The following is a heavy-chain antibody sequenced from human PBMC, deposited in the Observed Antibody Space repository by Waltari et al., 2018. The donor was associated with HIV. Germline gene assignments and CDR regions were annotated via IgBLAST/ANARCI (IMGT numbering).Heavy chain of an antibody. D-gene: IGHD3-10*01. V-gene: IGHV4-34*01. CDR3: ARARYYYGSGSYWDDY. J-gene: IGHJ4*02. Sequence: QVQLQQWGAGLLKPSETLSLTCAVYGGSFSGYYWSWIRQPPGKGLEWIGEINHSGSTNYNPSLKSRVTISVDTSKNQFSLNLSSVTAADTAVYSCARARYYYGSGSYWDDYWGQGTLVTVSS. CDR2: INHSGST. CDR1: GGSFSGYY.